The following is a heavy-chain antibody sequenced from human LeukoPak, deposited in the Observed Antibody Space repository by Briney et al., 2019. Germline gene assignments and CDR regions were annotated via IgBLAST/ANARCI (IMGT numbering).Heavy chain of an antibody. CDR2: ISSSGSTI. CDR3: AIAYYGYDAFDI. CDR1: GFTFSSYE. J-gene: IGHJ3*02. V-gene: IGHV3-48*03. Sequence: PGGSLRLSCAASGFTFSSYEMNWVRQAPGKGLEWVSYISSSGSTIYYADSAKGRFTISRDNAKNSLYLQMNSLRAEDTAVYYCAIAYYGYDAFDIWGQGTMVTVSS. D-gene: IGHD3-10*01.